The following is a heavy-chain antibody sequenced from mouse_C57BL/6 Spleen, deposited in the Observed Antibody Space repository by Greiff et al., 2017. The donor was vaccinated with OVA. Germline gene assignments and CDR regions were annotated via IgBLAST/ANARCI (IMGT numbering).Heavy chain of an antibody. CDR2: IWGGGST. D-gene: IGHD2-4*01. Sequence: VKLMESGPGLVAPSQSLSITCTVSGFSLTSYGVDWVRQPPGQGLEWLGVIWGGGSTNYNSALMSRLSIRKDNSKSQVFLKMNSLQTDNTAKDYGAKYTGLGGVAYWGQGTLVTVS. CDR1: GFSLTSYG. J-gene: IGHJ3*01. CDR3: AKYTGLGGVAY. V-gene: IGHV2-9*01.